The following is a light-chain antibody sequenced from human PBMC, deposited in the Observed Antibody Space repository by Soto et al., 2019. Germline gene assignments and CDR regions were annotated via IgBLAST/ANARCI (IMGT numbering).Light chain of an antibody. Sequence: QSALTQPPSASGSPGQSVTISCTGTSSDVGAYVSWYQQQPGKAPKLMIYEVSNRPSGVSNRFSGSKSGNTASLTISGLQAEDEADYYCSSYTSSSTVVFGGGTKLTVL. J-gene: IGLJ2*01. CDR1: SSDVGAY. CDR2: EVS. CDR3: SSYTSSSTVV. V-gene: IGLV2-14*01.